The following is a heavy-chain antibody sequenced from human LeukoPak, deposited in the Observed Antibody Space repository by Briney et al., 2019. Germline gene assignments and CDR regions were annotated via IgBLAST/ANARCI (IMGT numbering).Heavy chain of an antibody. CDR3: ARAHGILYNWFDP. D-gene: IGHD1-14*01. V-gene: IGHV3-11*01. CDR1: GFTFSDYY. Sequence: GGSLRLSCAASGFTFSDYYMSWIRQAPGKGLERVSYISSSGSTIYYADSVKGRFTISRDNAKNSLYLQMNSLRAEDTAVYYCARAHGILYNWFDPWGQGTLVTVSS. CDR2: ISSSGSTI. J-gene: IGHJ5*02.